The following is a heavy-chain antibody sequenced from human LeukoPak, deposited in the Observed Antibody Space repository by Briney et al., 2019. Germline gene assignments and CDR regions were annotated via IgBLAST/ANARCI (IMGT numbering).Heavy chain of an antibody. D-gene: IGHD3-16*01. Sequence: GGSLRLSCAASGFTFSSYAMSWVRQAPGKGLEWVSAINGSGGSTYYADSVKGRFTIPRDNSKNTLYLQMNSLRAEDTAVYYCAKDRLHDPLFWGQGTMVTVSS. V-gene: IGHV3-23*01. CDR3: AKDRLHDPLF. J-gene: IGHJ3*01. CDR1: GFTFSSYA. CDR2: INGSGGST.